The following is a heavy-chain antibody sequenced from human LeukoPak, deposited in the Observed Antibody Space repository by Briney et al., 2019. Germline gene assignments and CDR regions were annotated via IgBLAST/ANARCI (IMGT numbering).Heavy chain of an antibody. CDR2: INHSGST. CDR1: GGSFSGYY. CDR3: ARFRLHSV. J-gene: IGHJ4*02. D-gene: IGHD5-18*01. V-gene: IGHV4-34*01. Sequence: SGTLSLTCAVYGGSFSGYYWSWIRQPPGKGLEWIGEINHSGSTNYNPSLKNRVTISVDTSKNQFSLKLSSVTAADTAVYYCARFRLHSVWGQGTLVTVSS.